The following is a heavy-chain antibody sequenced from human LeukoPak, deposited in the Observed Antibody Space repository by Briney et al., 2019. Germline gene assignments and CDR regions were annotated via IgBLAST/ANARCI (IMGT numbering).Heavy chain of an antibody. CDR2: ISHRGST. D-gene: IGHD3-3*01. Sequence: PSESLSLTCTVSGYSISNGYYWGWIRQPPGKGLEWVGSISHRGSTYYNPSLRSRITISLDRSKQKFSLKLTSVTAADTAVYFCARGAEYYAIWRGYAGYSDYWGQGISVTVSS. J-gene: IGHJ4*02. V-gene: IGHV4-38-2*02. CDR1: GYSISNGYY. CDR3: ARGAEYYAIWRGYAGYSDY.